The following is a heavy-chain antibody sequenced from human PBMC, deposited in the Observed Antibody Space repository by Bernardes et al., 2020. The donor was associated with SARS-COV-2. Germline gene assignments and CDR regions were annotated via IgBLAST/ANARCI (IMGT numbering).Heavy chain of an antibody. Sequence: GGSLRLCCAASGFIFSSYAMSWVRQAPGKGLEWVSAISCSGGSTYYADSVKGRFTISRDNSKNTLYLQMNSLRAEDTAIYYCAKDSQPDGAWNFDFWGQGTLVTVSS. CDR3: AKDSQPDGAWNFDF. CDR2: ISCSGGST. V-gene: IGHV3-23*01. J-gene: IGHJ4*02. CDR1: GFIFSSYA.